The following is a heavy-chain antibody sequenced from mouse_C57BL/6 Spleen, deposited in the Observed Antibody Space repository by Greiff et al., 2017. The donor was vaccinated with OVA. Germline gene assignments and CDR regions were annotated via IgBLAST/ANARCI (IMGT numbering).Heavy chain of an antibody. J-gene: IGHJ3*01. D-gene: IGHD2-5*01. CDR1: GFTFSSST. CDR2: ISGGGGNP. V-gene: IGHV5-9*01. Sequence: EVHLVESGGGLVKPGGSLKLSCAASGFTFSSSTMYWVRQTPEKRLEWVATISGGGGNPYYPDSVKGRFTISRDNAKNTLYLQMSSLRSEDTALYYCARQGAYYSNTWFAYWGQGTLVTVSA. CDR3: ARQGAYYSNTWFAY.